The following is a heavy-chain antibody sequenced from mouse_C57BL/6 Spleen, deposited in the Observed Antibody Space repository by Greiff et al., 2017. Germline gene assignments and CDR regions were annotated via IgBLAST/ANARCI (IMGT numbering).Heavy chain of an antibody. J-gene: IGHJ3*01. CDR3: ARPLYDYDEGAWFAY. V-gene: IGHV14-2*01. Sequence: VQLQQSGAELVKPGASVKLSCTASGFNIKDYYMHWVKQRTEQGLEWIGRIDPEDGETTYAPKFQGKATITADTSSNTAYLQLSSLTSEDTAVYYCARPLYDYDEGAWFAYWGQGTLVTVSA. D-gene: IGHD2-4*01. CDR2: IDPEDGET. CDR1: GFNIKDYY.